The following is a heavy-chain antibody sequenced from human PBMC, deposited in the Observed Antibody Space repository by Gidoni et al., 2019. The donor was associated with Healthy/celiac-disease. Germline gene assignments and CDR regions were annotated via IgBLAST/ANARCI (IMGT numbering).Heavy chain of an antibody. J-gene: IGHJ6*02. Sequence: EVQLVESGGGLVQPGGSLRLSCAASGFPFSSYWMSWVRQAPGKGLEWVANIKQDGSEKYYVDSVKGRFTISRDNAKNSLYLQMNSLRAEDTAVYYCASRDAVTHPYYGMDVWGQGTTVTVSS. CDR2: IKQDGSEK. CDR3: ASRDAVTHPYYGMDV. V-gene: IGHV3-7*01. D-gene: IGHD4-17*01. CDR1: GFPFSSYW.